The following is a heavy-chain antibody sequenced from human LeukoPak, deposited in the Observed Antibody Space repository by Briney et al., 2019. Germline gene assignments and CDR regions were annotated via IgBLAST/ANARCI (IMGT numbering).Heavy chain of an antibody. D-gene: IGHD4-23*01. CDR3: ARLSTVVTAHDY. V-gene: IGHV4-39*07. Sequence: PSETLSLTCTVSGGSISTSSYYWGWIRQPPGKGLECIGNIYYSGSTYYNPSLKSRVTISVDTSKNQFSLKLSSVTAADTAVYYCARLSTVVTAHDYWGQGTLVTVSS. CDR2: IYYSGST. CDR1: GGSISTSSYY. J-gene: IGHJ4*02.